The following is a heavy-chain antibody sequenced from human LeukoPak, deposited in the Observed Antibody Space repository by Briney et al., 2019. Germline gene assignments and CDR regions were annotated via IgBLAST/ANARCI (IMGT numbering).Heavy chain of an antibody. J-gene: IGHJ2*01. CDR3: ARDRGYYYDSSGYWYFDL. Sequence: GGSLRLSCAASGFTFSDYYMSWIRQAPGKGLEWVSYISSSGSTIYYADSVKGRFTISRDNAKNSLYLQMNSLRAEVTAVYYCARDRGYYYDSSGYWYFDLWGRGTLVTVSS. CDR1: GFTFSDYY. CDR2: ISSSGSTI. D-gene: IGHD3-22*01. V-gene: IGHV3-11*01.